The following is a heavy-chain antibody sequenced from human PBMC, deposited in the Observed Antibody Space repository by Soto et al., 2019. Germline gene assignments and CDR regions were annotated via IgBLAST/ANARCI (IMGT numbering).Heavy chain of an antibody. CDR1: GFALSSYK. CDR2: ISLSGSTI. D-gene: IGHD3-3*02. V-gene: IGHV3-48*03. J-gene: IGHJ4*02. Sequence: EVQLVESGGGLVQPGGSLRLSCAASGFALSSYKMNWVRQAPGKGLEWVSYISLSGSTIYYADSVKGRFTISRDDAKNSLYLQMDSLRADDTAVYYCARESFSASPNFFDYWGQGTLVTVSS. CDR3: ARESFSASPNFFDY.